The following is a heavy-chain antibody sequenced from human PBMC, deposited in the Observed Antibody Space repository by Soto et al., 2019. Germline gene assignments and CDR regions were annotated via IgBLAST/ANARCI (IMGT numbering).Heavy chain of an antibody. V-gene: IGHV4-59*01. CDR1: GGSISNYY. CDR3: AKDQGSSWYEIDY. Sequence: PSETLSLTCTVSGGSISNYYWTWIRQPPGKGLEWIGYIYYSGTTNYNPSLKSRVTISVDTSKNQFSLKLSSVTAADTAVYYCAKDQGSSWYEIDYWGQGTLVTVS. CDR2: IYYSGTT. J-gene: IGHJ4*02. D-gene: IGHD6-13*01.